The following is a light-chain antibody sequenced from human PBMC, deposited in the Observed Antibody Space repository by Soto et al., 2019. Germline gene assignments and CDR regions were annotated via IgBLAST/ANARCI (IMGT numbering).Light chain of an antibody. Sequence: TVMTQSPATLSVSPGDTATLSCMSSQNVHINLAWYQQKPGQAPTLLIYGVSARAPGVPARFSGTGSGTEFTLTIRKLQSEDFGIYYCQQYETWPRTFGQGTK. CDR2: GVS. CDR1: QNVHIN. V-gene: IGKV3-15*01. J-gene: IGKJ2*01. CDR3: QQYETWPRT.